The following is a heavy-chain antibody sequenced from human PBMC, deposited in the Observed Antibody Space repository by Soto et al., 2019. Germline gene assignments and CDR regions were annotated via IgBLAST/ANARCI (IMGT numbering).Heavy chain of an antibody. CDR2: IKSKTDGGAT. CDR3: TTDPYVWGSYLLPVRSHY. D-gene: IGHD3-16*02. CDR1: GFTFSNAW. V-gene: IGHV3-15*07. Sequence: GGSLRLSCAASGFTFSNAWMNWVRQAPGKGLEWVGRIKSKTDGGATDYAAPVKSRFTISRDDSKNTLHLQMNSRKTEDTTVYYCTTDPYVWGSYLLPVRSHYWGQGTLVTVSS. J-gene: IGHJ4*02.